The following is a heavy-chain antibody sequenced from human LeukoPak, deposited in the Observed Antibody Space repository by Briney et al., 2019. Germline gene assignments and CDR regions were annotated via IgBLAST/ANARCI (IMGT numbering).Heavy chain of an antibody. Sequence: GGSLRLSCAASGFTFSSYGMHWVRKAPGKGLEWVAVISYDGSNKYYADSVKGRFTISRDNSKNTLYLQMNSLRAEDTAVYYCAKDRGGSYYSWGPGTLVTVSS. V-gene: IGHV3-30*18. CDR2: ISYDGSNK. D-gene: IGHD1-26*01. J-gene: IGHJ4*02. CDR3: AKDRGGSYYS. CDR1: GFTFSSYG.